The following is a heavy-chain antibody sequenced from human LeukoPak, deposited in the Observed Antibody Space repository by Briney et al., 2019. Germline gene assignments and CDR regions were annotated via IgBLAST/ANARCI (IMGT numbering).Heavy chain of an antibody. CDR1: GGSISSSSYY. CDR2: IYYSGST. V-gene: IGHV4-39*07. Sequence: KPSETLSLTCTVSGGSISSSSYYWGWIRQPPGKGLEWIGSIYYSGSTYYNPSLKSRVTISVDTSKNQFSLKLSSVTAADTAVYYCASCPWFGEDVGYWGQGTLVTVSS. CDR3: ASCPWFGEDVGY. D-gene: IGHD3-10*01. J-gene: IGHJ4*02.